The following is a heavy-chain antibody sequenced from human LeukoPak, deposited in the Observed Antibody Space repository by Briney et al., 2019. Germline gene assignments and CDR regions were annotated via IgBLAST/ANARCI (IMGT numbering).Heavy chain of an antibody. CDR2: IYYSGST. D-gene: IGHD6-13*01. CDR3: ARVAYSSSWYWFDP. Sequence: PSETLSLTCTVSGGSISSGGYYWRWIRQHPGKGLEWIGYIYYSGSTYYNPSLKSRVTISVDTSKNQFSLKLSSVTAADTAVYYCARVAYSSSWYWFDPGGQGTLVTVSS. CDR1: GGSISSGGYY. V-gene: IGHV4-31*03. J-gene: IGHJ5*02.